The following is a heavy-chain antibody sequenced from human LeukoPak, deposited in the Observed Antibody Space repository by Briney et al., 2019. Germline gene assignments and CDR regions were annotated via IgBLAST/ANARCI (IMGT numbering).Heavy chain of an antibody. J-gene: IGHJ4*02. CDR2: ISWDGGST. Sequence: PGGSLRLSCAASGFTFDDYTMHWVRQAPGKGLEWVSLISWDGGSTYYADSVKGRFTISRDNAKKSLYLQMNRLRADDTAVYHCARVRSAAAGPLDYWGQGTLVTVSS. CDR1: GFTFDDYT. CDR3: ARVRSAAAGPLDY. V-gene: IGHV3-43*01. D-gene: IGHD6-13*01.